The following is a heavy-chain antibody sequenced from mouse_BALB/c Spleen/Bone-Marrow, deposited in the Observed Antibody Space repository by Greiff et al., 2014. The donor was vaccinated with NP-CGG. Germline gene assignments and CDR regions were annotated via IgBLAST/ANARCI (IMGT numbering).Heavy chain of an antibody. D-gene: IGHD1-1*02. V-gene: IGHV5-4*02. CDR3: ASSGERYGAMDY. CDR1: GFTFSDFF. CDR2: ISNGGSYT. J-gene: IGHJ4*01. Sequence: EVKLVESGGGLVKPGGSLKLSCATSGFTFSDFFMFWFRQTPEKRLEWVATISNGGSYTYYPDSVQGRFTISRDNAKNNLYLQMSSLKSEDTAMDYCASSGERYGAMDYWGQGTSVTVTS.